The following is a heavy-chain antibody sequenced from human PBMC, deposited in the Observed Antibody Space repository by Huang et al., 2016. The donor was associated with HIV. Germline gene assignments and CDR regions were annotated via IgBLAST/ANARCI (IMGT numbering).Heavy chain of an antibody. CDR2: ISYDGSNK. CDR1: GFSFSTYG. CDR3: AKDGADEEWDIDY. D-gene: IGHD1-26*01. V-gene: IGHV3-30*18. Sequence: VQLVESGGGVVQPGRSLSLACAAAGFSFSTYGLHWVRQAPGKVLGGVAVISYDGSNKYYAHSVKGRFTISRDTSENKVYLQMNSLRHEDTAVYYCAKDGADEEWDIDYWGQGTLVTVSS. J-gene: IGHJ4*02.